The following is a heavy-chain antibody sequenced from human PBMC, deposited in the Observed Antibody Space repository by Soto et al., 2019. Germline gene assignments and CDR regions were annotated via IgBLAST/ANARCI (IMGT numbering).Heavy chain of an antibody. D-gene: IGHD7-27*01. CDR2: FYTSGNT. CDR3: ASDSTGWFDX. J-gene: IGHJ5*02. V-gene: IGHV4-4*07. CDR1: GGSVSSYY. Sequence: PSETLSLTFTVSGGSVSSYYWSWIRQPAGKGLEWIGRFYTSGNTNYNPSLKSLVTMSLDTSKNQFSLKLSSVTAADTAVYFCASDSTGWFDXWGQGTLVTVSX.